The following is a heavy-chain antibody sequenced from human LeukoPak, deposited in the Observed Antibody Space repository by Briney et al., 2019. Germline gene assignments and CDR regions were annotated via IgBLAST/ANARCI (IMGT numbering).Heavy chain of an antibody. CDR1: GFTVSINY. V-gene: IGHV3-53*01. D-gene: IGHD1-14*01. J-gene: IGHJ4*02. CDR2: IYNDDST. CDR3: ARDGITGFDN. Sequence: GGSLRLSCAASGFTVSINYMNWVRQPPGKGLEWVSVIYNDDSTYYADSVKGRFTISRDNSKNTLYLQMNSLRAEDTAVYYCARDGITGFDNWGQGILVTVSS.